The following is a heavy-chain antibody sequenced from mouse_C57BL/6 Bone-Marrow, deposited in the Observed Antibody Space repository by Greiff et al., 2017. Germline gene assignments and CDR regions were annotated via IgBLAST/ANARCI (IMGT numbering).Heavy chain of an antibody. CDR2: INPGSGGT. Sequence: VQLQESGAELVRPGTSVKVSCKASGYAFTNYLIEWVKQRPGQGLEWIGVINPGSGGTNDNEKFKGKATLTADKSSSTAYMQLSSLTSEDSAVYFCAREEYYGSSYWYFDVWAQGPRSPSPQ. J-gene: IGHJ1*03. D-gene: IGHD1-1*01. CDR1: GYAFTNYL. V-gene: IGHV1-54*01. CDR3: AREEYYGSSYWYFDV.